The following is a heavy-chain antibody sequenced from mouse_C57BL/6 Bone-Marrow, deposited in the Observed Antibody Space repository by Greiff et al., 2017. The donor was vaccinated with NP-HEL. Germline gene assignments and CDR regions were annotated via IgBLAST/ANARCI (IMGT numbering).Heavy chain of an antibody. V-gene: IGHV2-2*01. CDR2: IWSGGST. CDR3: ARNRYDYEDWFAY. J-gene: IGHJ3*01. CDR1: GFSLTSYG. D-gene: IGHD2-4*01. Sequence: VKLQESGPGLVQPSQSLSITCTVSGFSLTSYGVHWVRQSPGKGLEWLGVIWSGGSTDYNAAFISRLSISKDNSKSQVFFKMNSLQADDTAIYYCARNRYDYEDWFAYWGQGTLVTVSA.